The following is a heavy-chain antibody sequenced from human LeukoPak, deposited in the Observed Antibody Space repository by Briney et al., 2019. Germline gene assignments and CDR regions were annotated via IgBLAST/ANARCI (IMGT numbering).Heavy chain of an antibody. CDR3: ANLRGPSMVLLV. J-gene: IGHJ4*02. CDR1: GYTFTGYY. Sequence: SVKVSCKASGYTFTGYYMHWVRQAPGQGLEWMGWINPNSGGTNYAQKFQGRVTMTRDTSISTAYMELSRLRSDDTAVYYCANLRGPSMVLLVWGQGTLVTVSS. CDR2: INPNSGGT. V-gene: IGHV1-2*02. D-gene: IGHD3-10*01.